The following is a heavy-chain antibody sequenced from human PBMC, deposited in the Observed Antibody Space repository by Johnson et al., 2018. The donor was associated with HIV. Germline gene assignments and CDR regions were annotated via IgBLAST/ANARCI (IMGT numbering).Heavy chain of an antibody. CDR2: ISYDGSNK. CDR3: AKDSSTASGYSSSWCVSGAFDI. D-gene: IGHD6-13*01. J-gene: IGHJ3*02. V-gene: IGHV3-30-3*01. Sequence: QVQLVESGGGVVQPGRSLRLSCAASGFTFSSYAMHWVRQAPGKGLEWVAVISYDGSNKYYADSVKGRFTISRDNSKNTLYLEMNSLRAEDTAVYYCAKDSSTASGYSSSWCVSGAFDIWGQGTMVTVSS. CDR1: GFTFSSYA.